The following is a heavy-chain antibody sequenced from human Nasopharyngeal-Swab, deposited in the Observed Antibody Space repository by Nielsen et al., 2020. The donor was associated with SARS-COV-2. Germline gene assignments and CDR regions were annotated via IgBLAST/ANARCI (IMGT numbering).Heavy chain of an antibody. J-gene: IGHJ4*02. D-gene: IGHD3-22*01. CDR1: GFTFSSCS. CDR3: AKGPPNYYDSSGYYLDY. Sequence: GESLKISCAASGFTFSSCSMNWVRQAPGKGLEWVSYISSRSSNIYYADSVKGRFTISRDNAKNSLYLQMNSLRPEDTAMYYCAKGPPNYYDSSGYYLDYWGQGTLVTVSS. V-gene: IGHV3-48*01. CDR2: ISSRSSNI.